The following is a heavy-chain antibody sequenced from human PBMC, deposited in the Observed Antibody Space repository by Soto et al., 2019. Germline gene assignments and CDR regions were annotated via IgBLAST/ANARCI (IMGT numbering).Heavy chain of an antibody. Sequence: QVQLQESGPGLVKPSEPLSLTCTVSGGSITSGHWWTWVRQPPGEGLQWIGEIFHTGTTNYIPPLQSRVSMSVDKSKNQFSLKLTSVTAADTAVYYCAAPRGSTYGPLDYWGQGKLVTVSS. CDR2: IFHTGTT. V-gene: IGHV4-4*02. D-gene: IGHD5-18*01. CDR1: GGSITSGHW. J-gene: IGHJ4*02. CDR3: AAPRGSTYGPLDY.